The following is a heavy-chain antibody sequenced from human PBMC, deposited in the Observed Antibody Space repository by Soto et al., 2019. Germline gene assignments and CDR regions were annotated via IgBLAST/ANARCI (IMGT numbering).Heavy chain of an antibody. CDR2: IYPGDSAT. V-gene: IGHV5-51*01. CDR3: ARQVAVTIDAFEI. CDR1: GYSFTNYW. Sequence: GDSLKISCKGSGYSFTNYWIGWVRQMPGKGLEWMGIIYPGDSATRYSPSFQGQATISVDKSISTAYLQWSRLKASDNAMYFCARQVAVTIDAFEIWGQGTMVTVSS. J-gene: IGHJ3*02. D-gene: IGHD2-21*02.